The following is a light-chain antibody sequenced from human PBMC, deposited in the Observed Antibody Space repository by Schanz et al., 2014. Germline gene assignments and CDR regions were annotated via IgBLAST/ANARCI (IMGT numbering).Light chain of an antibody. CDR1: SSDVYGYKY. Sequence: SVLTQPASVSGSPGQSITISCTGTSSDVYGYKYVSWYQQRPGKAPKLMIYDVTWRPSGVSNRFSGSMSGNTASLTISGLQAEDEADYYCSSYTSDSTWVFGGGTKLTVL. J-gene: IGLJ3*02. CDR3: SSYTSDSTWV. CDR2: DVT. V-gene: IGLV2-14*01.